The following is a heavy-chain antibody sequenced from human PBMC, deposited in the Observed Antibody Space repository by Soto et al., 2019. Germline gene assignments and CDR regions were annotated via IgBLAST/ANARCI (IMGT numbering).Heavy chain of an antibody. CDR3: ATGEPWPRYSGLYYFDF. J-gene: IGHJ4*02. CDR2: ISGSGGST. Sequence: EVQLLESGGGLVQPGGSLRLSCAASGFTFSSYAMSWVRQAPGKGLEWVSAISGSGGSTYYADSVKGRFTISRDNSKNTLYLQMNSLRAEDTAVYYCATGEPWPRYSGLYYFDFWGQGTLVTVSS. V-gene: IGHV3-23*01. D-gene: IGHD5-12*01. CDR1: GFTFSSYA.